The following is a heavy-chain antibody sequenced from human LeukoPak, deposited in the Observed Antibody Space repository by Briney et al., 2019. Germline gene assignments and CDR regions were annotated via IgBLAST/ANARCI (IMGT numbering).Heavy chain of an antibody. CDR3: AGLDIVVVRAAVDY. CDR1: GGSCDDYY. V-gene: IGHV4-34*01. J-gene: IGHJ4*02. D-gene: IGHD2-2*01. CDR2: IHPHGIF. Sequence: SETLSLTCAVHGGSCDDYYCSWIRQPPGKGLEWIGEIHPHGIFYYNSSLVSRVTISIDTSKTQFSLRLTSVTAADTAVYYCAGLDIVVVRAAVDYWGQGTLVTVSS.